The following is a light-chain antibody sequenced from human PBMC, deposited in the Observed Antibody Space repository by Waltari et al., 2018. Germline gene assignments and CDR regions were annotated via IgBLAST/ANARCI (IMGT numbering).Light chain of an antibody. CDR1: QSVSNY. J-gene: IGKJ2*01. Sequence: EIVLTQSPATLSLSPGEGATLSCRASQSVSNYLAWYQQKPGQAPRLLIYGTYNRATGIPARSSGSGSGTDFTLTISSLEPEDFAVYYCQQRASWPNTFGQRTKLEIK. CDR3: QQRASWPNT. V-gene: IGKV3-11*01. CDR2: GTY.